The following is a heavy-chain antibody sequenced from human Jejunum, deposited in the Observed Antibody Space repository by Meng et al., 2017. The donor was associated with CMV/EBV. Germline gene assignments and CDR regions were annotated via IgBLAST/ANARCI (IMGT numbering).Heavy chain of an antibody. J-gene: IGHJ4*02. CDR2: IYPGDSDA. V-gene: IGHV5-51*01. CDR1: GNTFTNSW. D-gene: IGHD1-1*01. Sequence: SCPASGNTFTNSWVAWVRQMPGKGLEWMGIIYPGDSDARYSPSFQGQVTISVDKSISTAYLQWTSLKASDTAMYYCAREDNGADFWGQGTLVTVSS. CDR3: AREDNGADF.